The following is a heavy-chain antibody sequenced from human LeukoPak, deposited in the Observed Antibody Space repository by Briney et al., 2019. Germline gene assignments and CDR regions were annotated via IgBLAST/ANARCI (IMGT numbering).Heavy chain of an antibody. CDR1: GGTFSSYA. V-gene: IGHV1-69*13. D-gene: IGHD3-22*01. Sequence: ASVKVSCKASGGTFSSYAISWVRQAPGQGLEWMGGIIPIFGTANYAQKFQGRVTITADESTSTAYMELSSLRSEDTAVYYCARDVGYYDSSGYCDYWGQGTLVTVSS. J-gene: IGHJ4*02. CDR3: ARDVGYYDSSGYCDY. CDR2: IIPIFGTA.